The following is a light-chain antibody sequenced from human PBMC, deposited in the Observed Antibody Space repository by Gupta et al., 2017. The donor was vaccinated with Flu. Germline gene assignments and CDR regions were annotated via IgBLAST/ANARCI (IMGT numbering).Light chain of an antibody. CDR2: SNN. J-gene: IGLJ3*02. CDR3: ATWDDTLSAQV. V-gene: IGLV1-44*01. Sequence: QSVLTQAPSASGTPGQRVTISCSVSSSNIGSNIVNWYQQFPGTAPKLLIYSNNQRPLGVPDRVTGSKSGTSASLAISGLQSEDEADYYCATWDDTLSAQVFGGGAKLTVL. CDR1: SSNIGSNI.